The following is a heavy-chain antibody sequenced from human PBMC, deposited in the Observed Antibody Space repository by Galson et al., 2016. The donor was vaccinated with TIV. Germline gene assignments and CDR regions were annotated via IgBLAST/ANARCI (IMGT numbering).Heavy chain of an antibody. D-gene: IGHD7-27*01. CDR3: ARDLGLGVFDV. CDR2: ISDSGRS. Sequence: PGKGLEWIAYISDSGRSNKSPSLESRVTISVDTSKKQISLKLKSVTAADTAVYYCARDLGLGVFDVWGQGTMVSVSS. V-gene: IGHV4-59*01. J-gene: IGHJ3*01.